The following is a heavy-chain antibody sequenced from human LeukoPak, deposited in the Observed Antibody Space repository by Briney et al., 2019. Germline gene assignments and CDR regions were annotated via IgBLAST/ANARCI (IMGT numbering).Heavy chain of an antibody. D-gene: IGHD3-10*01. CDR2: INHSGST. CDR1: GGSFSGYY. CDR3: ARAYYGSGSTYYYYYYMDV. J-gene: IGHJ6*03. V-gene: IGHV4-34*01. Sequence: PSETLSLTCAVYGGSFSGYYWSWIRQPPGKGLEWIGEINHSGSTNYNPSLKSRVTISVDTSKNQFSLKLSSVTAADTAVYYCARAYYGSGSTYYYYYYMDVWGKGTTVTISS.